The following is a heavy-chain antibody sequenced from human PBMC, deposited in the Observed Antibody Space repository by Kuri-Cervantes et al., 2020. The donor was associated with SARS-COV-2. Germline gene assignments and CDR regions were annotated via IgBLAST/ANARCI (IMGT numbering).Heavy chain of an antibody. V-gene: IGHV4-38-2*01. Sequence: ESLKISCAVSGYSISSGYYWGWIRQPPGKGLEWIGSIYYSGSTYYNPSLKSRVTISVDTSKNQFSLKLSSVTAADTAVYYCARRAAAAGINYWGQGTLVTVSS. CDR1: GYSISSGYY. J-gene: IGHJ4*02. CDR2: IYYSGST. CDR3: ARRAAAAGINY. D-gene: IGHD6-13*01.